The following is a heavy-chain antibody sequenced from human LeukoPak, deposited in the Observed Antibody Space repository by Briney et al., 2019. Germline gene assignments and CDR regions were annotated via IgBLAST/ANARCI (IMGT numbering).Heavy chain of an antibody. CDR1: GFTFSSYG. CDR3: AKMRTPTAHSGDAFDI. CDR2: ISYDGSNK. Sequence: GGSLRLSCAASGFTFSSYGIHWVRQAPGKGLEWVAVISYDGSNKYYVDSVKGRFTISRDNSKNTLNLQMNSLRAEDTAVYYCAKMRTPTAHSGDAFDIWGQGTMVTVSS. J-gene: IGHJ3*02. D-gene: IGHD4-17*01. V-gene: IGHV3-30*18.